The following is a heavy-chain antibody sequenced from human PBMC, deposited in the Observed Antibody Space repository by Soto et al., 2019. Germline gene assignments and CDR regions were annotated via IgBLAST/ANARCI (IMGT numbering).Heavy chain of an antibody. CDR1: GGSISRSYW. V-gene: IGHV4-4*02. Sequence: SETLSLTCAVSGGSISRSYWWSWVRQPPGKGLEWIGEIYHSGTTNYNPSLKSRVTISVDKSNNQFSLKLSSVSAADTAVYYCATRGDGNPRLDYWGQGIQVTVSS. CDR2: IYHSGTT. CDR3: ATRGDGNPRLDY. D-gene: IGHD3-10*01. J-gene: IGHJ4*02.